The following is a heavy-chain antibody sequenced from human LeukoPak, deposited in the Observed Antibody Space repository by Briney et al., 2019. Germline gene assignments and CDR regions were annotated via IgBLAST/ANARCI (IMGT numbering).Heavy chain of an antibody. Sequence: GSLRLSCAASGSTFSSYSMNWVRQAPGKGLEWVSSISSSSSYIYYADSVKGRFTISRENAKNSLYLQMNSLRAEDTAVYYCAREGYCSSTSCPKGFDYWGQGTLVTVSS. V-gene: IGHV3-21*01. J-gene: IGHJ4*02. CDR3: AREGYCSSTSCPKGFDY. CDR1: GSTFSSYS. D-gene: IGHD2-2*01. CDR2: ISSSSSYI.